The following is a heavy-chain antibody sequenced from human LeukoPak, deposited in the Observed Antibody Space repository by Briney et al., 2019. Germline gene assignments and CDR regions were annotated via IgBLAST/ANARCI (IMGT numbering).Heavy chain of an antibody. CDR1: GGSLNSHI. V-gene: IGHV1-69*02. CDR2: ITPVIDVS. CDR3: ARVNLRGSQYNWFDP. Sequence: GASVKVSCKASGGSLNSHIFTWVRPAPGQGLAWMGKITPVIDVSKYAQKFQGRLTITADKSTATVYMELSGLKSDDTAVYYCARVNLRGSQYNWFDPWGQGTLVTVSS. D-gene: IGHD1-26*01. J-gene: IGHJ5*02.